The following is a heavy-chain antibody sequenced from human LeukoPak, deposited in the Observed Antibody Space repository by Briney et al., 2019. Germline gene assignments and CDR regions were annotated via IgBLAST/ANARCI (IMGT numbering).Heavy chain of an antibody. J-gene: IGHJ1*01. Sequence: GGSLTLSCAASGFSFNNYAMSWVRQTPGKGLEWVSGISDSGRSTYYTDSVKGRFTISRDNSKDTVSLQMNNLRAADTALYFCVRHDSYLPFWGQGSLVTVSS. CDR1: GFSFNNYA. CDR2: ISDSGRST. D-gene: IGHD5-18*01. CDR3: VRHDSYLPF. V-gene: IGHV3-23*01.